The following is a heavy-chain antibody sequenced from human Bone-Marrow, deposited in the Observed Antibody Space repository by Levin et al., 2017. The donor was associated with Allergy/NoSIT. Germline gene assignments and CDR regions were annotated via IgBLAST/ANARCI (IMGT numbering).Heavy chain of an antibody. CDR2: INPTDGST. J-gene: IGHJ5*02. CDR3: ARDLETSGWWPNWFDP. CDR1: GYFFSNYY. V-gene: IGHV1-46*01. D-gene: IGHD6-19*01. Sequence: PGGSLRLSCKASGYFFSNYYMHWVRQAPGQGLEWMGIINPTDGSTTYAEKFQGRLTMTTNTSTTTVYMELSSLTSDDTAVYYCARDLETSGWWPNWFDPWGQGTLVTVSS.